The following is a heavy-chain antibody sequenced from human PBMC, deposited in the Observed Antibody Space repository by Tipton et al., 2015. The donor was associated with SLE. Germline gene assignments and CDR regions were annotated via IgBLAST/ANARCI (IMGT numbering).Heavy chain of an antibody. CDR2: ISSSSSYI. CDR1: GGSFSGYH. CDR3: ARGGGSSSSDAFDI. D-gene: IGHD6-13*01. J-gene: IGHJ3*02. Sequence: TLSLTCAVYGGSFSGYHWNWIRQPPGKGLEWVSSISSSSSYIYYADSVKGRFTISRDNAKNSLYLQMNSLRAEDTAVYYCARGGGSSSSDAFDIWGQGTMVTVSS. V-gene: IGHV3-21*01.